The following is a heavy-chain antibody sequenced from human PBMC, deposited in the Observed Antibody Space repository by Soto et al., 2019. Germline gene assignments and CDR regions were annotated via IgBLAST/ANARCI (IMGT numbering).Heavy chain of an antibody. D-gene: IGHD1-26*01. CDR1: GGTFNTYT. CDR2: NLPMYDSA. Sequence: QVQLVQSGAEVKKPGASVKVSCEASGGTFNTYTINWVRQAPGRGLEWVGQNLPMYDSANYAENFQGRVTITAEKSTKTAYMELTSLRSEDTALYFCASWRSYSGSYCFDYWGQGTLVTVSS. CDR3: ASWRSYSGSYCFDY. J-gene: IGHJ4*02. V-gene: IGHV1-69*06.